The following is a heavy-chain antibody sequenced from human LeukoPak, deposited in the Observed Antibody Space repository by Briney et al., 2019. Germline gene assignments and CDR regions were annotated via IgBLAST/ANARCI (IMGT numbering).Heavy chain of an antibody. Sequence: GGSLRLSCAASGFTFSSYAMSWVRQAPGKGLEWVSAISGSGGSTYYADSVKGRFTISRDNSKSTLYLQMNSLRAEDTAVYYCAKAAAITIFGVVIVNFDYWGQGTLVTVSS. CDR3: AKAAAITIFGVVIVNFDY. V-gene: IGHV3-23*01. J-gene: IGHJ4*02. CDR1: GFTFSSYA. CDR2: ISGSGGST. D-gene: IGHD3-3*01.